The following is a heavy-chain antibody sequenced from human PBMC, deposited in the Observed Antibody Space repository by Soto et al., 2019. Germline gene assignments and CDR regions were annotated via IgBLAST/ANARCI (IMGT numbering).Heavy chain of an antibody. J-gene: IGHJ3*01. V-gene: IGHV4-59*02. Sequence: QVQLQESGPGRLKPSETLSLTCTVSGGSVSGYYWSWIRQPPGKGLEWIGYVYSSGSTNYNPSLKSRVTISVDTSKNQFSLKLTSVTAADTAVYYCARDRGNTRWGQGTLVTVSS. CDR3: ARDRGNTR. D-gene: IGHD3-10*01. CDR2: VYSSGST. CDR1: GGSVSGYY.